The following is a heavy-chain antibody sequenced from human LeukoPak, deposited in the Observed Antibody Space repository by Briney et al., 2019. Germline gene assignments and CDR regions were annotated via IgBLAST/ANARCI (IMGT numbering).Heavy chain of an antibody. CDR1: GYTFTGYY. Sequence: GASVKVSCKASGYTFTGYYMHWVRQAPGQGLEWMGWISAYNGNTNYAQKLQGRVTMTTDTSTSTAYMELRSLRSDDTAVYYCARDHYGSGSWILEDYWGQGTLVTVSS. V-gene: IGHV1-18*04. CDR2: ISAYNGNT. J-gene: IGHJ4*02. D-gene: IGHD3-10*01. CDR3: ARDHYGSGSWILEDY.